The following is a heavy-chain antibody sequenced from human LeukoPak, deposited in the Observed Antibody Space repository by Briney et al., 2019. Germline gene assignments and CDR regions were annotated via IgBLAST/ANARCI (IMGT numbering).Heavy chain of an antibody. V-gene: IGHV3-48*03. D-gene: IGHD6-6*01. CDR1: GFTFSSYE. J-gene: IGHJ6*03. CDR2: ISSSGSTI. CDR3: AKEGRISSSSVEGYYYYMDV. Sequence: GGSLRLSCAASGFTFSSYEMNWVRQAPGKGLEWVSYISSSGSTIYYADSVKGRFTISRDNSKNSLYLQMNSLRAEDTALYYCAKEGRISSSSVEGYYYYMDVWGKGTTVTVSS.